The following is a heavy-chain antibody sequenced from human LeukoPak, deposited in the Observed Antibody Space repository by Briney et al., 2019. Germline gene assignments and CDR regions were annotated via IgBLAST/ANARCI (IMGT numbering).Heavy chain of an antibody. V-gene: IGHV1-2*02. D-gene: IGHD6-19*01. CDR3: ARVSMYSSGWYGDYYYYYGMDV. Sequence: ASVKVSCKASGYTFTGYYMHWVRQAPGQGLEWMGWINPNSGGTNYAQKFQGRVTMTTDTSTSTAYMELRSLRSDDTAVYYCARVSMYSSGWYGDYYYYYGMDVWGQGTTVTVSS. J-gene: IGHJ6*02. CDR1: GYTFTGYY. CDR2: INPNSGGT.